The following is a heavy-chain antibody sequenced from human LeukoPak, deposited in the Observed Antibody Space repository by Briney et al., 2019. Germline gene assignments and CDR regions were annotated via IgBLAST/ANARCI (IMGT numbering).Heavy chain of an antibody. CDR3: ARDLPLAAARVRGYFDY. D-gene: IGHD6-13*01. CDR1: GGSFSGYY. CDR2: INHSGSS. Sequence: SETLSLTCGVFGGSFSGYYWNWIRQPPGKGLEWIGEINHSGSSNYNPSLKSRVTILVDMSRNQFSLRLSSVTAADTAVYYCARDLPLAAARVRGYFDYWGQGTLVTVSS. J-gene: IGHJ4*02. V-gene: IGHV4-34*01.